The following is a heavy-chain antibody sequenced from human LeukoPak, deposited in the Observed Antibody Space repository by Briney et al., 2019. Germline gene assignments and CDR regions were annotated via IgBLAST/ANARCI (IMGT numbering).Heavy chain of an antibody. CDR1: GYTFTSYG. D-gene: IGHD3-22*01. J-gene: IGHJ4*02. V-gene: IGHV1-18*01. CDR3: ARDRYGYDSRCYYNFDY. CDR2: ISAYNGNT. Sequence: ASVKVSCKASGYTFTSYGISWVRQAPGQGLEWMGWISAYNGNTNYAQKLQGRVTMTTDTSTSTAYMELRSLRSDDTAVYYCARDRYGYDSRCYYNFDYWGQGTLVTVSS.